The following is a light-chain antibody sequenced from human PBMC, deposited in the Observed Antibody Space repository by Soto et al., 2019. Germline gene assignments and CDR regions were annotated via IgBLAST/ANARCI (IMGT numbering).Light chain of an antibody. Sequence: DIHLTQSPSSLSASVGDRVTITCRASQAITNNLAWYQQKPGNPPKLLIYEESTLHSGVPSRFSGRKVGTQFILTIDSLQPEAFETYYCQQVKSYPRTFGGGTKVDIK. J-gene: IGKJ4*01. CDR1: QAITNN. V-gene: IGKV1-9*01. CDR3: QQVKSYPRT. CDR2: EES.